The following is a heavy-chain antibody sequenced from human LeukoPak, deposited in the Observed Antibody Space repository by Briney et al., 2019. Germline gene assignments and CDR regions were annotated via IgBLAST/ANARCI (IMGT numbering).Heavy chain of an antibody. Sequence: GGSLRLSCAASGLIVSSSYMNWVRQAPGKGLEWVSLIYRDGRTFYADSVKGRFTISRDSSSNTLSLQMNNLRVEDTAMYYCARDDGGFWGQGTLVTVSS. CDR1: GLIVSSSY. J-gene: IGHJ4*02. D-gene: IGHD3-10*01. CDR2: IYRDGRT. CDR3: ARDDGGF. V-gene: IGHV3-53*01.